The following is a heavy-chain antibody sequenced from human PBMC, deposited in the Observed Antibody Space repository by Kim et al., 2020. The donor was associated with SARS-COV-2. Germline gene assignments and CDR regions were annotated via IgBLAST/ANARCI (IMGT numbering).Heavy chain of an antibody. D-gene: IGHD7-27*01. CDR1: GFTFVNAW. Sequence: GGSLRLSCAASGFTFVNAWMSWVRQAPGKGLEWVAGIKSETNDGSTEDSVRGQCRISIERAKNKKTLQLKIIRAETADTALCERTTPGDGKNQFYFDDWG. CDR2: IKSETNDGST. CDR3: TTPGDGKNQFYFDD. J-gene: IGHJ4*01. V-gene: IGHV3-15*01.